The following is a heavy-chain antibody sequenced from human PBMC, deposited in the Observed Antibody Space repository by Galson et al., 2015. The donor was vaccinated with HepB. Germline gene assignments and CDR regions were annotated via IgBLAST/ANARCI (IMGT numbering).Heavy chain of an antibody. CDR3: AVVGATDYYGMDV. Sequence: SLRLSCAASGFTFSSYGMHWVRQAPGKGLEWVAVIWYDGSNKYYADSVKGRFTISRDNSKNTLYLQMNSLRAEDTAVYYCAVVGATDYYGMDVWGQGTTVTVSS. D-gene: IGHD1-26*01. CDR2: IWYDGSNK. J-gene: IGHJ6*02. V-gene: IGHV3-33*01. CDR1: GFTFSSYG.